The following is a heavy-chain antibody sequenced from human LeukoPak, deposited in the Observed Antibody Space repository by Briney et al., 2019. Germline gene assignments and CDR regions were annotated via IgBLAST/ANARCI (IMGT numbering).Heavy chain of an antibody. V-gene: IGHV3-53*01. CDR3: VRESGFGELFPYAFDI. CDR1: GFTVSNNY. CDR2: LYSGGNT. Sequence: PGGSLRLSCAASGFTVSNNYMSWVRQAPGKGLEWVSVLYSGGNTYYTDSVKGRFAISSDYSRNTVYLQMNSLRAEDTAVYYCVRESGFGELFPYAFDIWGQGTVVTVSS. D-gene: IGHD3-10*01. J-gene: IGHJ3*02.